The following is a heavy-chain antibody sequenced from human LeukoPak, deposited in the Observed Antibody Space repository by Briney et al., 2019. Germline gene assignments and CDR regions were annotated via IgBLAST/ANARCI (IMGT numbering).Heavy chain of an antibody. Sequence: PGGSLRLSCAASGFTFDSYAMSWVRQAPGKGLEWVSVISGSGGSTYYADSVKGRFTISRDNSKNTPKNTLYLQMNSLRAEDTAVYYCAKSLGIAAADPYWGQGTLVTVSS. CDR2: ISGSGGST. CDR1: GFTFDSYA. V-gene: IGHV3-23*01. CDR3: AKSLGIAAADPY. J-gene: IGHJ4*02. D-gene: IGHD6-13*01.